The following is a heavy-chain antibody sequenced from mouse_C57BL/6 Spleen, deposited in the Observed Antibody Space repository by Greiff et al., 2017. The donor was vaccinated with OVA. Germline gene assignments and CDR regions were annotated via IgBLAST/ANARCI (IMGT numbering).Heavy chain of an antibody. CDR3: AKITTVIAHCYAMDD. J-gene: IGHJ4*01. D-gene: IGHD1-1*01. Sequence: QVQLQEPGAELARPGASVKLSCKASGYTFTSYCISWVKQRTGQGLEWIGEIYPRSGNTYYNQKFKGKATLTADQSSSTAYMGLSSLTSKDSAVYDCAKITTVIAHCYAMDDWGQGTSVTVSS. CDR2: IYPRSGNT. V-gene: IGHV1-81*01. CDR1: GYTFTSYC.